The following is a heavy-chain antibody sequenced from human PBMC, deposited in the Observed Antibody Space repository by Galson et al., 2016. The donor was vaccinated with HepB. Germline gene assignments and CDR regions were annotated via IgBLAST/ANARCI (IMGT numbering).Heavy chain of an antibody. D-gene: IGHD1-26*01. CDR2: ISSSANNI. Sequence: SLRLSCAASGFTFRDYYMSWIRQAPGKGLEWVSYISSSANNIKYADSVEGRFTVSWDNADNSLYLQMDNLRADDTAVYYCARQGSGCYRFDYWGQGTLVTVSS. CDR3: ARQGSGCYRFDY. CDR1: GFTFRDYY. V-gene: IGHV3-11*01. J-gene: IGHJ4*02.